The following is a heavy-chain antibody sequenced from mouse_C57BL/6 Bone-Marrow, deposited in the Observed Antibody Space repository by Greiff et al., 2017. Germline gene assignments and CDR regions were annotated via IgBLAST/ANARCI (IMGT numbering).Heavy chain of an antibody. J-gene: IGHJ4*01. CDR3: ASPSYYSNYDYYAMDY. Sequence: DVQLQESVAELVRPGASVKLSCTASGFNIKNTYMHWVKQRPEQGLEWIGRIDPANGNTKYAPKFQGKATITADTSSNTAYLQLSSLTSEDTAIYYCASPSYYSNYDYYAMDYWGQGTSVTVSS. D-gene: IGHD2-5*01. V-gene: IGHV14-3*01. CDR1: GFNIKNTY. CDR2: IDPANGNT.